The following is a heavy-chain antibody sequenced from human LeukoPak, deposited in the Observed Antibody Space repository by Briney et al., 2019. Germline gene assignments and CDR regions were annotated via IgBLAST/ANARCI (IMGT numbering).Heavy chain of an antibody. V-gene: IGHV4-30-2*01. CDR1: GGSISSGGYS. CDR3: ARGDSSSWAKYFDY. J-gene: IGHJ4*02. Sequence: SQTPPLTCAVSGGSISSGGYSWSWIRQPPGKGLEWIGYIYHSGSTYYNPSLKSRVTISVDRSKNQFSLKLSSVTAADTAVYYCARGDSSSWAKYFDYWGQGTLVTVSS. CDR2: IYHSGST. D-gene: IGHD6-13*01.